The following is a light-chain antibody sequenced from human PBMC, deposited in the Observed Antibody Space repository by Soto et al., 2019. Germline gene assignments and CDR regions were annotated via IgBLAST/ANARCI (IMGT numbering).Light chain of an antibody. Sequence: EIVMTQSPATLYVSPGVRATFSCRAIQSVSSNLSWYPQKPGQSPRLLIYGASSRATGIPARFSGSGSGTEFTLTISSLQSEDFALYYCQQYNNLPPYTFGQGTKLEIK. CDR1: QSVSSN. V-gene: IGKV3-15*01. J-gene: IGKJ2*01. CDR3: QQYNNLPPYT. CDR2: GAS.